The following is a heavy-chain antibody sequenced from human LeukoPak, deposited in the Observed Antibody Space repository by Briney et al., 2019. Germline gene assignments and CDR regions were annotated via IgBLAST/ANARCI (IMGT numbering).Heavy chain of an antibody. CDR3: ARDPPLSGYRGAFDI. CDR2: INPNSGGT. D-gene: IGHD6-25*01. Sequence: GASVKVSCKASGYTFTGYYMHWVRQAPGQGLEWMGWINPNSGGTNYAQKFQGRVTMTRDTSISTAYMELSRLRSDDTAVYYCARDPPLSGYRGAFDIWGQGTMVTVSS. CDR1: GYTFTGYY. J-gene: IGHJ3*02. V-gene: IGHV1-2*02.